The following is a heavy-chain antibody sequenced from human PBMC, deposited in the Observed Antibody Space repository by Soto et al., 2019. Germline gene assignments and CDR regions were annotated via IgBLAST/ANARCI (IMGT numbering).Heavy chain of an antibody. J-gene: IGHJ5*02. V-gene: IGHV4-59*08. CDR2: IYYSGST. Sequence: SEILSLTCTVSGGSISSYYWSWIRQPPGKGLEWIGYIYYSGSTNYNPSLKSRVTISVDTSKNQFSLKLSSVTAADTAVYYCARHESNIVATISWFDPWGQGTLVTVSS. CDR3: ARHESNIVATISWFDP. CDR1: GGSISSYY. D-gene: IGHD5-12*01.